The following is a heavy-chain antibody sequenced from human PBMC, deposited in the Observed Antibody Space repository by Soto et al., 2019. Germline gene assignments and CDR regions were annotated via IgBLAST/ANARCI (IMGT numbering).Heavy chain of an antibody. V-gene: IGHV3-33*01. CDR3: ARDEGGYRVFRGMDV. Sequence: QVQLVESGGGVVQPGMSLRLSCEASGFTLSTYAMHWVRQAPGRGLEWVAFIWFDGSTKYYADFVKGQFSISRDNPKSTLYLQMNSLGVEDTAVYYCARDEGGYRVFRGMDVWGQGTTVTVSS. D-gene: IGHD1-26*01. CDR2: IWFDGSTK. CDR1: GFTLSTYA. J-gene: IGHJ6*02.